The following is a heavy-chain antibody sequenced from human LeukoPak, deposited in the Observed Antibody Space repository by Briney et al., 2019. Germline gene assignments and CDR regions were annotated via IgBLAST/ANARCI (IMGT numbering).Heavy chain of an antibody. V-gene: IGHV1-2*02. J-gene: IGHJ4*02. CDR2: INPNSGGT. CDR3: ARDRGGSGYYYVKEVFDY. CDR1: GYTFTGYY. Sequence: ASVKVSCKASGYTFTGYYMHWVRQAPGQGLEWMGWINPNSGGTNYAQKFQGRVTMTTDTSTSTAYMELRSLRSDDTAVYYCARDRGGSGYYYVKEVFDYWGQGTLVTVSS. D-gene: IGHD3-22*01.